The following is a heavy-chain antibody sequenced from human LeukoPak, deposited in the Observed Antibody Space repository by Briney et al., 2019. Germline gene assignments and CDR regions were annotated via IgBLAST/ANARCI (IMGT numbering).Heavy chain of an antibody. CDR2: IIPIFGTA. D-gene: IGHD3-3*01. CDR3: ARCIFGVVTLRDYYYYYYMDV. Sequence: GASVKVSCKASGGTFSSYAISWVRQAPGQGLEWMGGIIPIFGTANYAQKFQGRVTITADESTSTAYMELSSLRSEDTAVYYCARCIFGVVTLRDYYYYYYMDVWGKGTTVAVSS. CDR1: GGTFSSYA. V-gene: IGHV1-69*01. J-gene: IGHJ6*03.